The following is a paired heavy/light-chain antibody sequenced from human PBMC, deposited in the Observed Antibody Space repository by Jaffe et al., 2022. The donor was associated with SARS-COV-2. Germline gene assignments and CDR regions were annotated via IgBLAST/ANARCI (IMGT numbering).Light chain of an antibody. Sequence: SYVLTQPPSVSVAPGQTARITCGGNNIGSKSVHWYQQKPGQAPVLVVYDDSDRPSGIPERFSGSNSGNTATLTISRVEAGDEADYYCQVWDSSSDQDVVFGGGTKLTVL. V-gene: IGLV3-21*02. CDR2: DDS. CDR1: NIGSKS. CDR3: QVWDSSSDQDVV. J-gene: IGLJ2*01.
Heavy chain of an antibody. Sequence: QVQLVESGGGLVKPGGSLRLSCAASGFTFSDYYMSWIRQAPGKGLEWVSYISSSGSTIYYADSVKGRFTISRDNAKNSLYLQMNSLRAEDTAVYYCARGPLGSFDYWGQGTLVTVSS. V-gene: IGHV3-11*01. CDR1: GFTFSDYY. D-gene: IGHD2-15*01. J-gene: IGHJ4*02. CDR2: ISSSGSTI. CDR3: ARGPLGSFDY.